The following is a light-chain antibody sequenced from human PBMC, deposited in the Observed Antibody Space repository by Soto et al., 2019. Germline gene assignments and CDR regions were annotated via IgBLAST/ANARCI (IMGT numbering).Light chain of an antibody. CDR2: GAS. V-gene: IGKV3-20*01. Sequence: EIVLTQSPGTLSLSPGERATLSCRASQSVSSSYLAWSQQKPGQAPRLLIYGASSRATCIPDRFSGSGSGTDFTLTISRLEPQDFAVYYCQQYASSPLYTFGQGTTLEIK. CDR1: QSVSSSY. J-gene: IGKJ2*01. CDR3: QQYASSPLYT.